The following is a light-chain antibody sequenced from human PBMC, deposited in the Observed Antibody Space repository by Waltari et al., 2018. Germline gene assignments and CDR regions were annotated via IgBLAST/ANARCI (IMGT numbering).Light chain of an antibody. CDR1: EIASRS. CDR2: NDD. V-gene: IGLV3-21*01. Sequence: SYVLSQPPSLSVAPGQTAKITCGGNEIASRSVNWYQQEPGQAPVVVIFNDDSRPPGIPERFSASNSGNTATLTISGVEDGDEADYYCQVWDSSGDHVVAFGGGTKLTVL. CDR3: QVWDSSGDHVVA. J-gene: IGLJ2*01.